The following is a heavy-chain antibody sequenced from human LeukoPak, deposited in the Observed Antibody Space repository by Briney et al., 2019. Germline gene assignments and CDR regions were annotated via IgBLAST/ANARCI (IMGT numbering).Heavy chain of an antibody. J-gene: IGHJ3*02. V-gene: IGHV4-34*01. CDR1: GGSFSGYY. CDR3: ASEGPLTGAFDI. D-gene: IGHD2-8*02. Sequence: SETLSLTCAVYGGSFSGYYWSWIRQPPGKGLEWIGEINHSGSTNYNPSLKSRVTISVDTSKNQFSLKLSSVTAADTAVYYCASEGPLTGAFDIWGQGTMVTVSS. CDR2: INHSGST.